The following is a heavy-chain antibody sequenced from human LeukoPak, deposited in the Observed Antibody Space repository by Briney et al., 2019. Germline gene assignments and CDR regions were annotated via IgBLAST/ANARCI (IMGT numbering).Heavy chain of an antibody. D-gene: IGHD6-13*01. CDR1: GGSISSYY. CDR2: IYTSGNT. Sequence: PSETLSLTCTVSGGSISSYYWSWIRQPAGKGLEWIGRIYTSGNTNYNPSLKSRVTMSVDTSKNQFSLKLSSVTAADTALYYCARRRGSQYSSSWYRYFDYWGQGTLVTVSS. J-gene: IGHJ4*02. CDR3: ARRRGSQYSSSWYRYFDY. V-gene: IGHV4-4*07.